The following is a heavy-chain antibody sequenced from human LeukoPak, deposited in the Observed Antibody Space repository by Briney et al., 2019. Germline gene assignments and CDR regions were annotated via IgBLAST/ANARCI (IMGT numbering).Heavy chain of an antibody. Sequence: GGSLRLSCAASGFTFSSYAMHWVRQAPGKGLEWVAVISYDESDKYYADSVKGRFTISRDNAKNSLYLRMNSLRAEDTAVYYCAELGITMIGGVWGKGTTVTISS. CDR1: GFTFSSYA. V-gene: IGHV3-30*04. J-gene: IGHJ6*04. CDR2: ISYDESDK. CDR3: AELGITMIGGV. D-gene: IGHD3-10*02.